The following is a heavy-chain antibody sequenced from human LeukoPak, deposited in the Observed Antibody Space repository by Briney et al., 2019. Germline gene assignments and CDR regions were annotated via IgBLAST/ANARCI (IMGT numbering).Heavy chain of an antibody. Sequence: PGGSLRLSCAASGFTFSSYSMNWVRQAPGKGLEWVAVIWYDGSNKYYADSVKGRFTISRDNSKNTLYLQMNSLRAEDTAVYYCAKDPPSYWGQGTLVTVSS. CDR2: IWYDGSNK. CDR3: AKDPPSY. J-gene: IGHJ4*02. V-gene: IGHV3-33*06. CDR1: GFTFSSYS.